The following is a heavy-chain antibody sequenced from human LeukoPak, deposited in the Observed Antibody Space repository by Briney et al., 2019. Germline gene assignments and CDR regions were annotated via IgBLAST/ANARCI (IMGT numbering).Heavy chain of an antibody. V-gene: IGHV1-2*04. J-gene: IGHJ3*02. Sequence: ASVKVSCKASGYTITGYYVHWVRQAPGQGLEWMGWINPNSGGTNYAQKFQGWVTMTRDTSISTAYMELSRLRSDDTAVYYCATTRRYYYDTSGPDALDIWGQGTMVTVSS. CDR2: INPNSGGT. CDR3: ATTRRYYYDTSGPDALDI. D-gene: IGHD3-22*01. CDR1: GYTITGYY.